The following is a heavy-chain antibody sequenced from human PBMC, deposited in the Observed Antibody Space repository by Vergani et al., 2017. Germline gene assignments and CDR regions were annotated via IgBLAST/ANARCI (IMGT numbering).Heavy chain of an antibody. D-gene: IGHD3-3*01. CDR2: IYHSGST. Sequence: QLQLQESGSGLVKPSQTLSLTCAVSGGSISSGGYSWSWIRQPPGKGLEWIGYIYHSGSTYYNPSLKSRVTISVDRSKNQFSLKLSSVTAADTAVYYCARDRQYYDFWSGYIERQAHDGMDVWGQGTTVTVSS. V-gene: IGHV4-30-2*01. CDR1: GGSISSGGYS. J-gene: IGHJ6*02. CDR3: ARDRQYYDFWSGYIERQAHDGMDV.